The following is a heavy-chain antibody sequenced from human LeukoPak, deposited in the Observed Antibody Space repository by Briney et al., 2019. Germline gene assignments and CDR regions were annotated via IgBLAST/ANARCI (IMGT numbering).Heavy chain of an antibody. CDR3: ASQIAVAAEDWFDP. Sequence: GGSLRLSCAASGFTFSDYSMNWVRQAPGKGLEWVSSISASSNYIYYADSVKGRFTISRDNAKNSLYLQMNSLRAEDTAVYYCASQIAVAAEDWFDPWGQGTLVTVSS. CDR2: ISASSNYI. V-gene: IGHV3-21*01. CDR1: GFTFSDYS. D-gene: IGHD6-19*01. J-gene: IGHJ5*02.